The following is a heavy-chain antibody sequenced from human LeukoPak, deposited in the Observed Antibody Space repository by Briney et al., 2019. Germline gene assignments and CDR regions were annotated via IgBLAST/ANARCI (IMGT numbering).Heavy chain of an antibody. CDR2: INSDGSWT. J-gene: IGHJ4*02. CDR1: GNYW. Sequence: GGSLRLSCAASGNYWMHWVGQAPGKGLVWVSHINSDGSWTSYADSVKGRFTISKDNAKNTVYLQMNSLRAGDTAVYYCVSFYETYWGRGTLVTVSS. V-gene: IGHV3-74*01. D-gene: IGHD2/OR15-2a*01. CDR3: VSFYETY.